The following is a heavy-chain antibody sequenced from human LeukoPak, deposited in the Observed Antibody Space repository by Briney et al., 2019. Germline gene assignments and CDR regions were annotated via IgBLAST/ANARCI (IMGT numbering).Heavy chain of an antibody. V-gene: IGHV1-8*01. CDR3: ARVSGYDWESFYDY. CDR1: GYTFTSYD. J-gene: IGHJ4*02. D-gene: IGHD5-12*01. Sequence: ASVKVSCKASGYTFTSYDINWVRQATGQGLEWMGWMNPNSGNTGYAQKFQGRVTMTRNTSISTAYMELSSLRSEDTAVYYCARVSGYDWESFYDYWGQGTLVTVSS. CDR2: MNPNSGNT.